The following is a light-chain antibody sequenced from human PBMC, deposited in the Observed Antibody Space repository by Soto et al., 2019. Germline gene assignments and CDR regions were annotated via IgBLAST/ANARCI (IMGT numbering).Light chain of an antibody. J-gene: IGKJ4*01. Sequence: EIVMTQSPATLSVSPGERATLSYGANQNINKYLAWYQQKPGQAPRLLIYGASIRAADIPARFSGSGSGAEFTLTISILQSEDFAVYYCQQYQDWPLTFGGGTKVEI. CDR3: QQYQDWPLT. CDR1: QNINKY. V-gene: IGKV3D-15*03. CDR2: GAS.